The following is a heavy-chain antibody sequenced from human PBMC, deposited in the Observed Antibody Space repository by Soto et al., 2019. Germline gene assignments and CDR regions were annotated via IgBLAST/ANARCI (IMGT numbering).Heavy chain of an antibody. CDR3: ARTPHMKWLRSRLYYFDY. CDR1: GGSFSGYY. Sequence: SETLSLTCAVYGGSFSGYYWSWIRQPPGKGLEWIGEINHSGSTNYSPSLKSRVTISVDTSKNQFSLKLSSVTAADTAVYYCARTPHMKWLRSRLYYFDYWGQGTLVTVSS. CDR2: INHSGST. D-gene: IGHD5-12*01. J-gene: IGHJ4*02. V-gene: IGHV4-34*01.